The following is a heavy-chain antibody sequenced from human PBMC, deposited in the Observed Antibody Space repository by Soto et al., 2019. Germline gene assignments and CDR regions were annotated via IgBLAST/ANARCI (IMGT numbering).Heavy chain of an antibody. V-gene: IGHV1-58*01. Sequence: GASVKVSRKASGFTFTSSAVQWVRQARGQRLEWIGWIVVGSGNTNYSQKFQERVTITRDMSTSTAYMELSSLRSEDTAVYYCAANPTEDSGYDPDPYYGMDVWGQGTTVTVSS. J-gene: IGHJ6*02. D-gene: IGHD5-12*01. CDR2: IVVGSGNT. CDR3: AANPTEDSGYDPDPYYGMDV. CDR1: GFTFTSSA.